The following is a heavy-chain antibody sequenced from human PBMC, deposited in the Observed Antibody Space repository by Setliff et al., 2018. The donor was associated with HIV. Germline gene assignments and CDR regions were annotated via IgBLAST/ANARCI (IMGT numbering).Heavy chain of an antibody. D-gene: IGHD3-16*01. CDR1: GGSLGSHY. CDR3: ARHNGITYGGLLYDYFYYGMDV. CDR2: IDCSGTV. Sequence: KTSETLSLTCSVSGGSLGSHYWSWVRQPPGQGLEWIGSIDCSGTVNYNPSLESRVTISLESAKNEISLKVAFVTAADTAVYYCARHNGITYGGLLYDYFYYGMDVWGQGTPVTVSS. J-gene: IGHJ6*02. V-gene: IGHV4-59*11.